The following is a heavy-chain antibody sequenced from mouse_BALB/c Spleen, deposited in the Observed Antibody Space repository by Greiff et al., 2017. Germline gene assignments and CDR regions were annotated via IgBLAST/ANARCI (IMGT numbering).Heavy chain of an antibody. Sequence: EVMLVESGGGLVQPGGSRKLSCAASGFTFSSFGMHWVRQAPEKGLEWVAYISSGSSTIYYADTVKGRFTISRDNPKNTLFLQMTSLRSEDTAMYYWAGGTMITDFGYWGQGTTLTVSS. J-gene: IGHJ2*01. CDR3: AGGTMITDFGY. CDR1: GFTFSSFG. V-gene: IGHV5-17*02. D-gene: IGHD2-4*01. CDR2: ISSGSSTI.